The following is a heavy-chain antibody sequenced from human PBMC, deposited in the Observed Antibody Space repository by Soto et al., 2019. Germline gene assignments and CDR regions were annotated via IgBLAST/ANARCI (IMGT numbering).Heavy chain of an antibody. CDR3: ARGSAYYDILTGPWGRWFDP. J-gene: IGHJ5*02. Sequence: SETLSPTCAVYGGSFSGYYWSWIRQPPGKGLEWIGEINHSGSTNYNPSLKSRFTISVDTSKNQFSLKLSSVTAADTAVYYCARGSAYYDILTGPWGRWFDPWGQGTLVTVSS. V-gene: IGHV4-34*01. CDR1: GGSFSGYY. CDR2: INHSGST. D-gene: IGHD3-9*01.